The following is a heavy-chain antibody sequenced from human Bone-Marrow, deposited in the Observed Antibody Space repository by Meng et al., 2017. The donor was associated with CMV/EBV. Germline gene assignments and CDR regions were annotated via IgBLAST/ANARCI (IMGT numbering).Heavy chain of an antibody. Sequence: ESLKISCTVSGGSVSSGSYYWSWIRQPPGKGLEWIGYIYYSGSTNYNPSLKSRVTISVDTSKNQFSLKLSSVTAADTAVYYCARTEIQLWLRYFDLWGRGTLVTVSS. CDR3: ARTEIQLWLRYFDL. J-gene: IGHJ2*01. CDR1: GGSVSSGSYY. V-gene: IGHV4-61*01. CDR2: IYYSGST. D-gene: IGHD5-18*01.